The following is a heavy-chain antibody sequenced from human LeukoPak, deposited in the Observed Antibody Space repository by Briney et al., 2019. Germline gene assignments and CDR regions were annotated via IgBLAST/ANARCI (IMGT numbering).Heavy chain of an antibody. J-gene: IGHJ4*02. CDR2: IWYDGNSK. CDR1: GFTFSSNG. Sequence: GGSLRLSCAATGFTFSSNGMHWVRQAPGKGLEWVAFIWYDGNSKYYADSVKGRFTISRDNSKNTLYLQMNSLRAEDTAVYYCAKAIQLWLHFDYWGQGTLVTVSS. CDR3: AKAIQLWLHFDY. D-gene: IGHD5-18*01. V-gene: IGHV3-30*02.